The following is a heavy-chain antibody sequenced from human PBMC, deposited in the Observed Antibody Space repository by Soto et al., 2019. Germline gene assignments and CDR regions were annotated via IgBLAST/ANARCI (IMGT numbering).Heavy chain of an antibody. Sequence: EVQLEESGGALVQPGGSLRLSCAASGFTFKTYNMNWVRQAPGKGLEWVSYIGTSGTPVYYADSVKGRFTISRDNAKNSLFLQMHSLRDEDTALYFCARDPSPDSSGWYYFDYWGQGTLVTVSP. CDR3: ARDPSPDSSGWYYFDY. J-gene: IGHJ4*02. V-gene: IGHV3-48*02. CDR1: GFTFKTYN. D-gene: IGHD6-19*01. CDR2: IGTSGTPV.